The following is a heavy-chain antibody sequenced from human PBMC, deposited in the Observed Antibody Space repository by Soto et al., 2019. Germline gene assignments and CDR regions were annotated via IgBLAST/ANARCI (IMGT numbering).Heavy chain of an antibody. CDR2: IDQSGST. CDR1: GGSFSGYY. V-gene: IGHV4-34*01. Sequence: SETLSLTCAVYGGSFSGYYWNWLRQPPGEGLEWIGKIDQSGSTNYNPSLKSRVTMSVDTSRSQFSLKLTSVTAMDTAVYYCARFDYYDSSSYLDFGPKWGQGTLVTVSS. D-gene: IGHD3-22*01. J-gene: IGHJ4*02. CDR3: ARFDYYDSSSYLDFGPK.